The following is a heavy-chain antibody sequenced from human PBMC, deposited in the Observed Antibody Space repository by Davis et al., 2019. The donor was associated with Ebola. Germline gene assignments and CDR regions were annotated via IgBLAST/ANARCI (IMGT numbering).Heavy chain of an antibody. J-gene: IGHJ6*02. V-gene: IGHV3-74*01. CDR3: ARELKVVPVATYYYYGLDV. CDR2: INSDGSST. Sequence: GESLKISCAASGFTLSSYWMHWVRQPPGKGLVWVSRINSDGSSTSYADSVKGRFTISRDNAKNTLYLQMNSLRAEDTAVYYCARELKVVPVATYYYYGLDVWGQGTTVTVSS. CDR1: GFTLSSYW. D-gene: IGHD2-2*01.